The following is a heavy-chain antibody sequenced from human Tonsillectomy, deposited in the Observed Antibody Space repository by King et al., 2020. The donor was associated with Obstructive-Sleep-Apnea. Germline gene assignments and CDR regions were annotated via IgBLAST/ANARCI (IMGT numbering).Heavy chain of an antibody. Sequence: QLVQSGAGVKKPGASVIVSCKASGYTFTNYHVHWVRQAPGQGLEWMGLINPSGGNTVYAQSLSDRVTMTRDTSSSTVYMQLSSLRSDETAVYFCARDSAPGMDVWGQGTTVTVSS. J-gene: IGHJ6*02. CDR3: ARDSAPGMDV. CDR1: GYTFTNYH. CDR2: INPSGGNT. V-gene: IGHV1-46*01. D-gene: IGHD2-15*01.